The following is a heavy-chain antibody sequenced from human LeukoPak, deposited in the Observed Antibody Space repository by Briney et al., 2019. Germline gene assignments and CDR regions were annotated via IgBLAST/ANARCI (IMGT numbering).Heavy chain of an antibody. J-gene: IGHJ4*02. CDR2: IKSKTDCGTT. CDR1: VFTFTNVW. CDR3: TTDLDARPY. V-gene: IGHV3-15*01. Sequence: GGSLRLSCAASVFTFTNVWVNWVRQSPGKGLEWVGRIKSKTDCGTTDYAAPVKGRFTISRDDSKNTLYLQMNSLKTEDTAMYYCTTDLDARPYWGQGTLVTVSP.